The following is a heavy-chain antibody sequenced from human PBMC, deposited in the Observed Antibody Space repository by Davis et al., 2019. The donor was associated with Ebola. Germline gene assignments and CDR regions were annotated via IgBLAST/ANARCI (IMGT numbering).Heavy chain of an antibody. CDR1: GYTFTSYD. CDR2: MNPNSGNT. D-gene: IGHD1-1*01. J-gene: IGHJ6*02. V-gene: IGHV1-8*01. CDR3: ARADNWNGWYYYGMDV. Sequence: AASVKVSCKASGYTFTSYDINWVRQATGQGLEWMGWMNPNSGNTGYAQKFQGRVTMTRNTSISTAYMELSSLRSEDTAVYYCARADNWNGWYYYGMDVWGQGTTVTVSS.